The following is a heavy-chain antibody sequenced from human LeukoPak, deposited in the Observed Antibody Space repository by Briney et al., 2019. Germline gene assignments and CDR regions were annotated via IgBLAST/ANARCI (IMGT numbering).Heavy chain of an antibody. V-gene: IGHV3-21*01. CDR1: GFTFSSYS. Sequence: GGSLRLSCAASGFTFSSYSMNWVRQAPGKGLEWVSSISSSSSYIYYAGSVKGRFTISRDNAKNSLYLQMNSLRAEDTAVYYCASGSDILTDTWGQGTLVTVSS. CDR3: ASGSDILTDT. CDR2: ISSSSSYI. J-gene: IGHJ4*02. D-gene: IGHD3-9*01.